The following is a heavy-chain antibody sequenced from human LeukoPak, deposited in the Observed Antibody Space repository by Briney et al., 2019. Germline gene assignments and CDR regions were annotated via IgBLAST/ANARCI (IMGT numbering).Heavy chain of an antibody. CDR2: IKQDGSEK. CDR3: ARGEGLGN. J-gene: IGHJ4*02. D-gene: IGHD3/OR15-3a*01. Sequence: PGGSLRLSCAASGFTFSKYAMSWVRQAPGKGLEWVANIKQDGSEKYYVDSVKGRFTISRDNAKNSLYLQMNSLRAEDTAVYYCARGEGLGNWGQGTLVTVSS. V-gene: IGHV3-7*05. CDR1: GFTFSKYA.